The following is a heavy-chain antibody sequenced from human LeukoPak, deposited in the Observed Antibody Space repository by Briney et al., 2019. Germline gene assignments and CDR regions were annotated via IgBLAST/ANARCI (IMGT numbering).Heavy chain of an antibody. V-gene: IGHV4-34*01. CDR2: INHSGST. CDR1: GGSFSGYY. D-gene: IGHD3-3*01. Sequence: PSETLSLTCAVYGGSFSGYYWSWIRQPPGKGLEWIGEINHSGSTNYNPSLKSRVTISVDTSKNQFSLKLSSVTAADTAVYYCARVYYDFWSGLKFDYWGQGTLVTVSS. J-gene: IGHJ4*02. CDR3: ARVYYDFWSGLKFDY.